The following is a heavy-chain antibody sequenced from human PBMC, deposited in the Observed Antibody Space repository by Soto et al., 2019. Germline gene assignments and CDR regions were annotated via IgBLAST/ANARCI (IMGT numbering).Heavy chain of an antibody. CDR2: IFYSGST. CDR1: GASISSGNFY. V-gene: IGHV4-61*01. D-gene: IGHD3-3*01. CDR3: ARDFAYFDS. Sequence: SETLSLTCTVSGASISSGNFYWSWIRQPPGKGLEWIGYIFYSGSTNYNPPLKSRVSISMDTSKNQFSLNLDSVTAADTAVYFCARDFAYFDSWGQGTLVTVSS. J-gene: IGHJ4*02.